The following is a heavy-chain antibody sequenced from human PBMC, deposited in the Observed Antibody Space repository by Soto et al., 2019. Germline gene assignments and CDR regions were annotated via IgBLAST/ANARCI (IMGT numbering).Heavy chain of an antibody. CDR2: IIPIFGTA. D-gene: IGHD2-15*01. CDR1: GGTFSSYA. CDR3: ASRGELGYCSGGSCFDYYGMDV. V-gene: IGHV1-69*12. Sequence: QVQLVQSGAEVKKPGSSVKVSCKASGGTFSSYAISWVRQAPGQGLEWMGGIIPIFGTANYAQKFQGRVPITADESTSTAYMELSSLRSEDTAVYYCASRGELGYCSGGSCFDYYGMDVWGQGTTVTVSS. J-gene: IGHJ6*02.